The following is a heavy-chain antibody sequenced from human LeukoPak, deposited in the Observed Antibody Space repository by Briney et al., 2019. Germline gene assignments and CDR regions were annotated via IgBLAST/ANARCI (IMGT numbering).Heavy chain of an antibody. V-gene: IGHV1-69*05. CDR2: IIPIFGTA. D-gene: IGHD1-26*01. CDR3: ARARSGSLRGYYYYMDV. J-gene: IGHJ6*03. CDR1: GGTFSSYA. Sequence: SVKVSCKASGGTFSSYAISWVRQAPGQGLEWMGGIIPIFGTANYAQKFQGRVTITTDESTSTAYMELSSLRSEDTAVYYCARARSGSLRGYYYYMDVWGKGTTVTVSS.